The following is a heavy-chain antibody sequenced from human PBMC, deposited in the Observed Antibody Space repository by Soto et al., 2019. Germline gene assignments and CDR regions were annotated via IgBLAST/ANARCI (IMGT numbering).Heavy chain of an antibody. D-gene: IGHD6-6*01. CDR2: IYYSGST. CDR3: ARLEQLVPGY. V-gene: IGHV4-39*01. CDR1: GGSISSSSYY. Sequence: SETLSLTCTVSGGSISSSSYYWGWIRQPPGKGLEWIGSIYYSGSTYYNPSLKSRVTISVDTSKNQFSLKLSSVTAADTAVYYCARLEQLVPGYWGQGTLVTVSS. J-gene: IGHJ4*02.